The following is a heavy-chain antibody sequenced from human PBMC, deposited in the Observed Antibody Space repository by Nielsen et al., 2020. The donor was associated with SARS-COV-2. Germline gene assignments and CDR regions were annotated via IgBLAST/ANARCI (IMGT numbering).Heavy chain of an antibody. CDR1: GGSISSSSYY. V-gene: IGHV4-39*02. D-gene: IGHD1-7*01. CDR2: IYYSGVT. Sequence: SETLSLTCVVSGGSISSSSYYWGWIRQPPGKGLEFIGSIYYSGVTYYDPSLKSRVTISVDTSKNHFSLKLRSVTATDTAVYYCARRARGNYFDPWGQGTLVTVSS. J-gene: IGHJ5*02. CDR3: ARRARGNYFDP.